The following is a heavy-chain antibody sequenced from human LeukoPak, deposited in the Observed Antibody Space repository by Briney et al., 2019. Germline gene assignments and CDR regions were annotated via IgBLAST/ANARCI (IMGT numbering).Heavy chain of an antibody. D-gene: IGHD2-15*01. CDR2: INPSSGGT. Sequence: GGSLRLSCAVSGFTFNSFPLSWVRQAPGKGLEWVSGINPSSGGTYYADSVKGRFTISRDNAKNSLYLQMNSLRAEDTAVYYCARDAPGDIVVVVAGLDYWGQGTLVTVSS. J-gene: IGHJ4*02. CDR1: GFTFNSFP. CDR3: ARDAPGDIVVVVAGLDY. V-gene: IGHV3-21*01.